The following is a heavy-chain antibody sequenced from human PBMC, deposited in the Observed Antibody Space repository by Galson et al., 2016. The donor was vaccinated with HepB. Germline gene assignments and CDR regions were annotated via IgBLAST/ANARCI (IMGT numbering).Heavy chain of an antibody. J-gene: IGHJ4*02. CDR2: ISANGVMT. Sequence: SLRLSCAASGFTFSTYGMGWVRQAPGKGLEWVSGISANGVMTYYADSVKGRFTISRDNSKNTLYLQMNSLRGEDTAVYYCAKAKTLSGTYFGDWGQGTLVTVSS. CDR3: AKAKTLSGTYFGD. CDR1: GFTFSTYG. D-gene: IGHD1-1*01. V-gene: IGHV3-23*01.